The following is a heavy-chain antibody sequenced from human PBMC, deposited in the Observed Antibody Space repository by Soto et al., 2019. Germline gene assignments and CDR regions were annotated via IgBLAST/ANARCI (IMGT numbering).Heavy chain of an antibody. Sequence: SETLSLTCTVSGGSFTNSSYYWGWIRPSPGKGLEWIGSVYYRGRRYSKSSGKSRVTIPVDTSKNQFSLNLNSVTASDTAVYFCVSQRTTVITRAYFDYWGPGALVTVSS. CDR2: VYYRGRR. D-gene: IGHD4-4*01. CDR3: VSQRTTVITRAYFDY. CDR1: GGSFTNSSYY. V-gene: IGHV4-39*01. J-gene: IGHJ4*02.